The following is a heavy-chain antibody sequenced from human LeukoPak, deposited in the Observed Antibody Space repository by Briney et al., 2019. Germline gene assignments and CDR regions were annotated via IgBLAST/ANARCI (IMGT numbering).Heavy chain of an antibody. J-gene: IGHJ4*02. D-gene: IGHD5/OR15-5a*01. V-gene: IGHV3-23*01. Sequence: GGSLRLSCEASGPTFSSYSMSWVRQAPGRGLEWVSGITASGDTTYYADSVTGRFAISRDNSENTLYLQMNSLRVEDTAVYYCAKMSGYFDYWGQGTLVTVSS. CDR3: AKMSGYFDY. CDR1: GPTFSSYS. CDR2: ITASGDTT.